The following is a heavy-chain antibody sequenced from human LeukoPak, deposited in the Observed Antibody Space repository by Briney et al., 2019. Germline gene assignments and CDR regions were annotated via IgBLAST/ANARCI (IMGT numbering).Heavy chain of an antibody. V-gene: IGHV3-30-3*01. CDR3: ARFCSSTSCLVDY. Sequence: GSLRLSCAASGFTFSSYAMHWVRQAPGKGLEWVAVISYEGSNKYYADSVKGRFTISRDNSKNTLYLQMNSLRAEDTAVYYCARFCSSTSCLVDYWGQGTLVTVSS. CDR2: ISYEGSNK. CDR1: GFTFSSYA. J-gene: IGHJ4*02. D-gene: IGHD2-2*01.